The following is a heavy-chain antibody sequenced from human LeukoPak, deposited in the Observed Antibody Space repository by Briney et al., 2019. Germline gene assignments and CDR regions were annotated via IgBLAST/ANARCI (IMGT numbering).Heavy chain of an antibody. J-gene: IGHJ3*02. CDR2: ISGSGGST. CDR3: AKGSAQGGVYCGGDSYGPFDI. Sequence: ETLSLTCAVYGGSFSGYYWSWVRQAPGKGLEWVSAISGSGGSTYYADSVKGRFTISRDNSKNTLYLQVNSVRAEDTAVYSCAKGSAQGGVYCGGDSYGPFDIWGQGTMVTVSS. D-gene: IGHD2-21*02. CDR1: GGSFSGYY. V-gene: IGHV3-23*01.